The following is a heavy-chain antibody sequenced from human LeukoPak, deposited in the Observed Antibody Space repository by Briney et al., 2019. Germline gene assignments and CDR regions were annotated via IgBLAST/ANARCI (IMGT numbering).Heavy chain of an antibody. V-gene: IGHV3-23*01. Sequence: GGSLRLSCAASGFTFSSYAMSWVRQAPGKGLEWVSAISGSGGSTYYADSVKGRFTISRDNSKNTLYLQMNSLRAEDTAVYYCTKDYRIAVAPYYFDYWGQGTLVTVSS. CDR3: TKDYRIAVAPYYFDY. CDR2: ISGSGGST. J-gene: IGHJ4*02. CDR1: GFTFSSYA. D-gene: IGHD6-19*01.